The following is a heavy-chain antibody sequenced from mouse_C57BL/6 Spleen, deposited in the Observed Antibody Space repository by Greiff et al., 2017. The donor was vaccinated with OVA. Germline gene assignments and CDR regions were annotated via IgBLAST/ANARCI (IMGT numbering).Heavy chain of an antibody. CDR1: GYTFTSYW. D-gene: IGHD6-1*01. CDR2: IDPSDSYT. CDR3: ARWQLGGYYFDY. Sequence: VQLQQPGAELVKPGASVKLSCKASGYTFTSYWMQWVKQRPGQGLEWIGEIDPSDSYTNYNQKFKGKATLTVDTSSSTAYMQLSSLTSEDSAVYYCARWQLGGYYFDYWGQGTTLTVSS. V-gene: IGHV1-50*01. J-gene: IGHJ2*01.